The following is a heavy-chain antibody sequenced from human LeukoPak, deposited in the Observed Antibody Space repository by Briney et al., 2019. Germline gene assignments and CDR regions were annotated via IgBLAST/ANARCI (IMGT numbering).Heavy chain of an antibody. Sequence: PGGSLRLSCAASGFTFSSYAMSWVRQAPGKGLEWVSAISGSGGSTYYADSVKGRFTISRDNSKNTLYLQMNSLRAEDTAVYYCTSDIVVVPAAMDYYMDVWAKGPRSPSP. CDR1: GFTFSSYA. J-gene: IGHJ6*03. CDR3: TSDIVVVPAAMDYYMDV. D-gene: IGHD2-2*01. V-gene: IGHV3-23*01. CDR2: ISGSGGST.